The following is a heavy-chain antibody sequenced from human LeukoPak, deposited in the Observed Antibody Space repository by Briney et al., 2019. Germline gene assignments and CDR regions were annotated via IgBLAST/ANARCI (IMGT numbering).Heavy chain of an antibody. CDR2: TWHSGSST. Sequence: SETLSLTCTVSDGSIKTNYWWTWVRQPPGKGLERIGETWHSGSSTNYNPSLKSRVTISVDKPKSQFSLKLTSVTAADTAIYYCARGNEYTWWQWSQGTLVTVSS. J-gene: IGHJ4*02. CDR1: DGSIKTNYW. CDR3: ARGNEYTWWQ. D-gene: IGHD2-15*01. V-gene: IGHV4-4*02.